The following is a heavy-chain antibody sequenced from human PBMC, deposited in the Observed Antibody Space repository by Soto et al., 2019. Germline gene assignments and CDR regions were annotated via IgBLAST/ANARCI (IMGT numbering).Heavy chain of an antibody. CDR3: ARNGYDILTGYYSYYGMDV. D-gene: IGHD3-9*01. J-gene: IGHJ6*02. Sequence: SETLSLTCTVSGGSISSSSYYWGWIRQPPGKGLDWIGSIYYSGSTYYNTSLKSRVTISVDTSKNQFSLKLSSVTAADTAVYYCARNGYDILTGYYSYYGMDVWGQGTTVTV. CDR2: IYYSGST. CDR1: GGSISSSSYY. V-gene: IGHV4-39*01.